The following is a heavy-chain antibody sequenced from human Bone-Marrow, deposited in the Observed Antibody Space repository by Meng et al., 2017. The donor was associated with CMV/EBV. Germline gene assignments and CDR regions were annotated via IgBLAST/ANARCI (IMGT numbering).Heavy chain of an antibody. D-gene: IGHD7-27*01. CDR3: ASRGHPLGTYYFDY. J-gene: IGHJ4*02. V-gene: IGHV4-4*02. Sequence: SETLSLTCAVSGGSISSSNWWSWVRQPPGKGLEWIGSIYYSGSTYYNPSLKSRVTISVDTSKNQFSLKLSSVIAADPAVYYCASRGHPLGTYYFDYWGQGTLVTVSS. CDR1: GGSISSSNW. CDR2: IYYSGST.